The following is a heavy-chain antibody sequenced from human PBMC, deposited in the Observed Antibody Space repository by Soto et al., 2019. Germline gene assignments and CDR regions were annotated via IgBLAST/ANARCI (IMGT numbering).Heavy chain of an antibody. D-gene: IGHD2-8*01. CDR2: ISYAGSNK. CDR3: ERLYAYYGMDV. V-gene: IGHV3-30-3*01. CDR1: GFTFSSYA. J-gene: IGHJ6*02. Sequence: TGGSLRLSCAASGFTFSSYAMHWVRQAPDKGLEWVAVISYAGSNKYYADSVKGRFTISRDNSKNTLYLQMNSLRAEDTAVYYCERLYAYYGMDVWGQGTTVTVSS.